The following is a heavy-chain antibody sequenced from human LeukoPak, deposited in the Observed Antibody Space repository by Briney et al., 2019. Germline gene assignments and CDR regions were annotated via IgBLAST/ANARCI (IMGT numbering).Heavy chain of an antibody. CDR3: ASYDSGYNWFRA. V-gene: IGHV1-2*02. CDR1: GYTFTGYY. Sequence: ASVKVSCKASGYTFTGYYMQWVRQAPGQGLEWMGWIHPISGDTNYAQKFQGRVTVTRDTSSNTAYMELRRLTSDDTAVYYCASYDSGYNWFRAWGQGILVTVSS. D-gene: IGHD3-10*01. J-gene: IGHJ5*02. CDR2: IHPISGDT.